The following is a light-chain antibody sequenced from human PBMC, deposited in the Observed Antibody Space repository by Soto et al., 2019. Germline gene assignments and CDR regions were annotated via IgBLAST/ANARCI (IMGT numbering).Light chain of an antibody. Sequence: QSALTQPRSVSGSPGQSVTISCTGTSSDVGGYNYVSWYQQHPGKAPKLMIYDVSKRPSGVPDRFSGSKSGNTASLIISGLQAEDEADYYCCSYAGSYTFEIGGGTKLTVL. CDR3: CSYAGSYTFE. V-gene: IGLV2-11*01. CDR1: SSDVGGYNY. CDR2: DVS. J-gene: IGLJ2*01.